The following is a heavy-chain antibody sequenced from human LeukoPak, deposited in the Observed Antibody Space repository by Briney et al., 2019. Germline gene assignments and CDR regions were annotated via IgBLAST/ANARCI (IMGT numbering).Heavy chain of an antibody. Sequence: PGGSLRLSCEASGFTFSSYWMSWVRQAPGKGLEWVAIIKRDGSEKYYVDSVKGRFTISRDNAKNSLYLQMNSLRAEDTAVYYCARRSNSWDLDYWGQGILVTASS. D-gene: IGHD6-13*01. CDR3: ARRSNSWDLDY. CDR2: IKRDGSEK. V-gene: IGHV3-7*01. CDR1: GFTFSSYW. J-gene: IGHJ4*02.